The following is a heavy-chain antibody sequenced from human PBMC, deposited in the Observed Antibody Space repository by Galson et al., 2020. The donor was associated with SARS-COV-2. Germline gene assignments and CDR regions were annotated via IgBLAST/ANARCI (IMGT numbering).Heavy chain of an antibody. CDR1: GGTFSGYS. V-gene: IGHV4-34*01. D-gene: IGHD3-10*01. CDR2: INIGGNT. J-gene: IGHJ6*03. Sequence: SETLSLTCAVYGGTFSGYSWTWIRQSPGTGLEWIGEINIGGNTNYSPSLRSRVTLSLDTSKNQFSLKLRSVTAADTALYHCARGHRGVVPSPVLGLGPWYSYDDRDVWAKGTTVTVSS. CDR3: ARGHRGVVPSPVLGLGPWYSYDDRDV.